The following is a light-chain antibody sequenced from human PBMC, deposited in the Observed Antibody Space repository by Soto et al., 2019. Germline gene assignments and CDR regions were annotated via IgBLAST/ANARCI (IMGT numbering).Light chain of an antibody. V-gene: IGLV2-14*01. CDR3: CSLTTSHTYV. J-gene: IGLJ1*01. Sequence: QSALTQPASVSGSPGQSITISCTGTSSDVGLYNYVSWYQHHPGKAPKLMIYDVSDRPSGVSNRFSGSKSGNTASLTISGLQAEDEGDYYCCSLTTSHTYVFGSGTKVTVL. CDR1: SSDVGLYNY. CDR2: DVS.